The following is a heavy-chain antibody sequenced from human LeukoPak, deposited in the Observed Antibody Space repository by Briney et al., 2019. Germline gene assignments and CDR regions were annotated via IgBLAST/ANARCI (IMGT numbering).Heavy chain of an antibody. J-gene: IGHJ5*02. CDR2: MNPNSGNT. D-gene: IGHD6-13*01. CDR3: ARGKALAAAHWFDP. CDR1: GYTFTSYD. V-gene: IGHV1-8*01. Sequence: ASVKVSCKASGYTFTSYDINWVRQATGQGLEWMGWMNPNSGNTGYAQKFQGRVTMTRNTSISTAYMELGSLRSEDTAVYYCARGKALAAAHWFDPWGQGTLVTVSS.